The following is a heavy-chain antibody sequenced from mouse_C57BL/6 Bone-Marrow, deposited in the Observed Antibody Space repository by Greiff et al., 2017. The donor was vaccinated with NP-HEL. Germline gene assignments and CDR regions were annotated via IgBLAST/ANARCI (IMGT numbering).Heavy chain of an antibody. D-gene: IGHD1-1*01. CDR1: GISITTGNYR. CDR3: ARDVGYGSSSGDYFDY. V-gene: IGHV3-5*01. CDR2: IYYSGTI. J-gene: IGHJ2*01. Sequence: VQLKQSGPGLVKPSQTVFLTCTVTGISITTGNYRWSWIRQFPGNKLEWIGYIYYSGTITYNPSLTSRTTITRDTPKNQFFLEMNSLTAEDTATYYCARDVGYGSSSGDYFDYWGQGTTLTVSS.